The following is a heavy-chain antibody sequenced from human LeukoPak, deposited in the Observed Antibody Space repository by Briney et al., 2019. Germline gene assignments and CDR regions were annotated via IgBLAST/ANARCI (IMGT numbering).Heavy chain of an antibody. CDR1: GFTFSNAW. D-gene: IGHD4-17*01. J-gene: IGHJ4*02. V-gene: IGHV3-23*01. CDR2: ISGSGGGT. CDR3: AKVNYGDYVGY. Sequence: GGSLRLSCAASGFTFSNAWMSWVRQAPGKGLEWVSAISGSGGGTYYADSVKGRFTTSRDNSKNTLYLQMNSLRAEDTAVYYCAKVNYGDYVGYWGQGTLVTVSS.